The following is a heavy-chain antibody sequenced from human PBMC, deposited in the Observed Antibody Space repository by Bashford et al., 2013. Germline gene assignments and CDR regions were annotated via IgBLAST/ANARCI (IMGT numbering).Heavy chain of an antibody. Sequence: SETLSLTCAVYGASFSGYYWSWIRQSPGKGLEWIGEINHSESTNYNPSLKSGVTISVDTSKNQFSLKLSSVTAADTAVYYCARGRAYCSGGSCYSLYYYGMGVWAKGPRSPSP. J-gene: IGHJ6*02. CDR3: ARGRAYCSGGSCYSLYYYGMGV. CDR2: INHSEST. CDR1: GASFSGYY. D-gene: IGHD2-15*01. V-gene: IGHV4-34*01.